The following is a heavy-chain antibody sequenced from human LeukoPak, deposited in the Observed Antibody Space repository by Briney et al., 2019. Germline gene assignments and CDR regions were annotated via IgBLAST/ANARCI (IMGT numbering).Heavy chain of an antibody. CDR2: INSDGSST. J-gene: IGHJ4*02. V-gene: IGHV3-74*01. D-gene: IGHD2-21*01. CDR3: ARGGFGIVVVSAIDY. Sequence: GGSLRLSCAASGFTFRNYWMHWVRQAPGKGLVWVSRINSDGSSTTYADSVKGRFTLSRDNAKNTLYLQMNSLRAEDTAVYYCARGGFGIVVVSAIDYWGQGTLVTVSS. CDR1: GFTFRNYW.